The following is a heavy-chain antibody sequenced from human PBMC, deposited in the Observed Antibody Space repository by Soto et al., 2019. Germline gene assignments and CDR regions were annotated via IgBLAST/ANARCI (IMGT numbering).Heavy chain of an antibody. D-gene: IGHD4-17*01. V-gene: IGHV4-59*08. CDR2: IYYSGST. J-gene: IGHJ4*02. CDR3: ARRAYYGDYADY. Sequence: SETLSLTCTVSGGSISSYYWSWIRQPPGKGLEWIGYIYYSGSTNYNPSLKSRVTISVDTSKNQFSLKLSSVTAADTAVYYCARRAYYGDYADYWGQGTLVTVSS. CDR1: GGSISSYY.